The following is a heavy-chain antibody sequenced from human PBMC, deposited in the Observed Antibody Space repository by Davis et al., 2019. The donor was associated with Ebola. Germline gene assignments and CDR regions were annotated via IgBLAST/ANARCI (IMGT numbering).Heavy chain of an antibody. Sequence: PGGSLRLSCAASGFTFSSYAMTWVRQGPGKGLKWVSTISGSGGSTFYADSVKGRFAISRDNSKNTLYLQMNSLRAEDTAVYYCVRDKEPHYYENSGYYWVDYFNYWGQGTLVTVSA. CDR2: ISGSGGST. CDR3: VRDKEPHYYENSGYYWVDYFNY. CDR1: GFTFSSYA. J-gene: IGHJ4*02. D-gene: IGHD3-22*01. V-gene: IGHV3-23*01.